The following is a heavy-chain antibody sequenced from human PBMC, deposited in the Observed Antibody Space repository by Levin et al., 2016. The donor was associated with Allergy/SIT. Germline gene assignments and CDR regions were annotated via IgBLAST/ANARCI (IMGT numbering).Heavy chain of an antibody. V-gene: IGHV4-4*02. D-gene: IGHD6-19*01. CDR1: GGSISSSNW. Sequence: SETLSLTCTVSGGSISSSNWWSWVRQPPGKGLEWIGEIYHSGSTNYNPSLKSRVTISVDKSKNQFSLKLSSVTAADTAVYYCARKSPPRFQWLGPFDYWGQGTLVTVSS. J-gene: IGHJ4*02. CDR2: IYHSGST. CDR3: ARKSPPRFQWLGPFDY.